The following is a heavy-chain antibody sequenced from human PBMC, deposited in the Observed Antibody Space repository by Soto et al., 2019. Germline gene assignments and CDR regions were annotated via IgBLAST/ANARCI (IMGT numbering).Heavy chain of an antibody. CDR1: GFTFSSYT. V-gene: IGHV3-48*02. Sequence: EVQLAESGGGLVQPGGSLRLSCAASGFTFSSYTMNWGRQAPGKGLEWGSYISPSSTAIYYADAVKGRFTISRDNAQNSLYLQMNSLRDEDTAVYYCARDHTVSVAGRWAYWGQGTLVTVSS. CDR2: ISPSSTAI. CDR3: ARDHTVSVAGRWAY. J-gene: IGHJ4*02. D-gene: IGHD6-19*01.